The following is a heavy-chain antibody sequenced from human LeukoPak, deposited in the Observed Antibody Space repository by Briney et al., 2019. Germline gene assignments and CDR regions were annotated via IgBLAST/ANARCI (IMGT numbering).Heavy chain of an antibody. CDR3: ARLSFYSSGWYHFQH. CDR2: IIPIFGTA. J-gene: IGHJ1*01. V-gene: IGHV1-69*13. D-gene: IGHD6-19*01. Sequence: SVKVSCKASGGTFSSYAISWVRQATGQGLEWMGGIIPIFGTANYAQKFQGRVTITADESTSTAYMELSSLRSGDAAVYYCARLSFYSSGWYHFQHWGEGTLVTVSS. CDR1: GGTFSSYA.